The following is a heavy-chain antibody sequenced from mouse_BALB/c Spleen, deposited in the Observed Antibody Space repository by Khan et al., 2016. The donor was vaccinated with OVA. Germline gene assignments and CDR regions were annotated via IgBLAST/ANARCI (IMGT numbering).Heavy chain of an antibody. V-gene: IGHV1-77*01. CDR1: GYTFSDYY. D-gene: IGHD1-2*01. Sequence: QVQLQQSGAELARPGASVKLSCKASGYTFSDYYINWVKQRPGQGLEWIGEISPGSGDTYYNEKFKGKATLTADKSSSTAYMQLSSLTSEASAVYFCARRNYGGYTFAYGGQGTLVTVSA. CDR2: ISPGSGDT. CDR3: ARRNYGGYTFAY. J-gene: IGHJ3*01.